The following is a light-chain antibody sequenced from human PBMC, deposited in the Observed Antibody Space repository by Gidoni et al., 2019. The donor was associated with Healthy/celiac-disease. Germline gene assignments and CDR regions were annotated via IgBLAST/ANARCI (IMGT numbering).Light chain of an antibody. Sequence: SSELTQDPAVSVALGQTVRITCQGDSLRSYYASWYQQTPGQAPVLVIYGKNNRPSGIPDRFSGSSSGNTASLTITGAQAEDEADYYCNSRDSSGNHPYVVFGGGTKLTVL. CDR2: GKN. J-gene: IGLJ2*01. CDR3: NSRDSSGNHPYVV. CDR1: SLRSYY. V-gene: IGLV3-19*01.